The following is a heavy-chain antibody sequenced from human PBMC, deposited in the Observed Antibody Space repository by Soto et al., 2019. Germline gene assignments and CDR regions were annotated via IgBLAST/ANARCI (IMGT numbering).Heavy chain of an antibody. CDR3: ARDYDYFDX. CDR1: GGSFKSGSYY. D-gene: IGHD3-16*01. Sequence: PSETRSLSCTVSGGSFKSGSYYWSWVRQPPGKGMEWIGYFYYTGRTSYSPSLKSRVAISADTSKNQFSMILTSVTAADTAVYYCARDYDYFDXWGQGSLVTVSX. CDR2: FYYTGRT. V-gene: IGHV4-61*01. J-gene: IGHJ4*02.